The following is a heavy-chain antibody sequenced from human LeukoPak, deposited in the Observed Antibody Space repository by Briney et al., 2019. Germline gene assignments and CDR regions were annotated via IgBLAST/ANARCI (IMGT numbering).Heavy chain of an antibody. D-gene: IGHD5-18*01. J-gene: IGHJ4*02. CDR1: GYSISSGYY. V-gene: IGHV4-38-2*02. CDR3: ARDPRRYVDTATLDY. Sequence: SETLSLTCAVSGYSISSGYYWGWIRQPPGKGLEWIGSIYHSGSTYYSPSLKSRVTISVDTSKNQFSLKLSSVTAADTAVYYCARDPRRYVDTATLDYWGQGTLVTVSS. CDR2: IYHSGST.